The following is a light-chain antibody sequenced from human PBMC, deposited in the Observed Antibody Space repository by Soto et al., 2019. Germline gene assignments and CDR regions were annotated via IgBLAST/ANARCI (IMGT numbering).Light chain of an antibody. Sequence: EIVVTQSPLSLPVTPGETASISCKSSQSLLHSNGNTYLDWYLQKPGQSPQLLIYLGSNRASGVPDRFSGSGSGTHLTLNISRVEAEDVGVYYCMQALHARTFGQGTKVEIK. CDR1: QSLLHSNGNTY. J-gene: IGKJ1*01. V-gene: IGKV2-28*01. CDR3: MQALHART. CDR2: LGS.